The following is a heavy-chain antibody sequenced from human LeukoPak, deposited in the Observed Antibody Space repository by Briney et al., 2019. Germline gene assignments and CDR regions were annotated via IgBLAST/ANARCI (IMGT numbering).Heavy chain of an antibody. CDR1: GYTFTGYY. Sequence: ASVKVSCKASGYTFTGYYMHWVRQAPGQGLEWMGWINPNSGGTNYAQKFQGRVTMTRDTSISTAYMELSRLRSDDTAVYYCARAGITIFGVVIPPHGMDVWGQGTTVTVSS. CDR2: INPNSGGT. CDR3: ARAGITIFGVVIPPHGMDV. V-gene: IGHV1-2*02. J-gene: IGHJ6*02. D-gene: IGHD3-3*01.